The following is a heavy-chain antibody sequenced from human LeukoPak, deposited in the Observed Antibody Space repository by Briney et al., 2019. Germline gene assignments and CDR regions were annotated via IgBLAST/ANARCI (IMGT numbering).Heavy chain of an antibody. D-gene: IGHD3-10*01. CDR2: IYYSGST. CDR3: ARATRITMVRADAFDI. Sequence: SETLSLTCTVSGGSISRGGYYWSWIRQHPGKGLEWIGYIYYSGSTYYNPSLKSRVTISVDTSKNQFSLKLSSVTAADTAVYYCARATRITMVRADAFDIWGQGTMVTVSS. V-gene: IGHV4-31*03. CDR1: GGSISRGGYY. J-gene: IGHJ3*02.